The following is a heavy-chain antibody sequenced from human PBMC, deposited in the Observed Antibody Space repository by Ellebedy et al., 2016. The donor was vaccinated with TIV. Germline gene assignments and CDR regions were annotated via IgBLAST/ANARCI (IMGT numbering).Heavy chain of an antibody. Sequence: MPSETLSLTCTVSGGSINNYFWSWIRQPAGKGLEWIGRIYTSGSTNYNPSLKSRVTMSVDTSKNQFSLKLNSVTAADTAVYYCARGGTSVDYWGQGTRVTVSS. CDR2: IYTSGST. CDR1: GGSINNYF. J-gene: IGHJ4*02. V-gene: IGHV4-4*07. D-gene: IGHD1-1*01. CDR3: ARGGTSVDY.